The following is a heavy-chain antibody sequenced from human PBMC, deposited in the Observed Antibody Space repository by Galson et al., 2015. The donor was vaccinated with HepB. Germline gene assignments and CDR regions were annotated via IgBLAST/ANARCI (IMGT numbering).Heavy chain of an antibody. CDR3: ARSPPLYYDFWSGSHLYYYYYGMDV. CDR1: GGSISSSNW. J-gene: IGHJ6*02. CDR2: IYHSGST. Sequence: SETLSLTCAVSGGSISSSNWWSWVRQPPGKGLEWIGEIYHSGSTNYNPSLKSRVTISVDKSKNQFSLKLSSVTAADTAVYYCARSPPLYYDFWSGSHLYYYYYGMDVWGQGTTVTVSS. V-gene: IGHV4-4*02. D-gene: IGHD3-3*01.